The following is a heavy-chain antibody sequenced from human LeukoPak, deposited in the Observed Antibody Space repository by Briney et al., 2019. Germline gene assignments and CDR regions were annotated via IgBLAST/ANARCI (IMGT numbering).Heavy chain of an antibody. V-gene: IGHV3-33*05. Sequence: GGSLRLSCAASGFTFSTSGMHWVRQAPGKGLEWVAVISYDGNNKYYADSVKGRFTISRDNSKNTLYLQMNSLRAEDTAVYYCATYYCDSSGYYPDAFDIWGQGTMVTVSS. CDR3: ATYYCDSSGYYPDAFDI. D-gene: IGHD3-22*01. CDR2: ISYDGNNK. CDR1: GFTFSTSG. J-gene: IGHJ3*02.